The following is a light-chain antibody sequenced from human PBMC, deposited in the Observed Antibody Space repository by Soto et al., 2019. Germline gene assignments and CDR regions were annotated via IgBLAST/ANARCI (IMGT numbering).Light chain of an antibody. CDR2: EVN. CDR1: SSDVGGYNY. Sequence: QSALTQPPSASGSPGQSVAISCTGTSSDVGGYNYVSWYQQHPGKAPKLMIYEVNKRPSGVPDRFSGSKPGNTASLTVSGLQAEDEADYYCSSYAGSRNVFGTGTKVTVL. CDR3: SSYAGSRNV. J-gene: IGLJ1*01. V-gene: IGLV2-8*01.